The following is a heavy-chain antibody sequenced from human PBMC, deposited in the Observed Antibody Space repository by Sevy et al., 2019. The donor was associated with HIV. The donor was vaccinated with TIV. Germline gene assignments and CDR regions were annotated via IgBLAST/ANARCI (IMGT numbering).Heavy chain of an antibody. D-gene: IGHD5-12*01. V-gene: IGHV3-21*01. Sequence: GGSLRLSCAASGFTFSSYSMNWVRQAPGKGLEWVSSISSSSSYIYYADSVKGRFTIYRDNAKNSLYLQMNSLRAEDTAVYYCARGRGGYSGYDYFDYWGQGTLVTVSS. CDR2: ISSSSSYI. CDR3: ARGRGGYSGYDYFDY. CDR1: GFTFSSYS. J-gene: IGHJ4*02.